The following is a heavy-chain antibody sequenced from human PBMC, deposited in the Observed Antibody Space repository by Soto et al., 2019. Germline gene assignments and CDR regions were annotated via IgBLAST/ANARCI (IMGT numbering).Heavy chain of an antibody. V-gene: IGHV4-4*07. J-gene: IGHJ5*02. CDR1: GGSISSYY. D-gene: IGHD1-7*01. CDR2: IYTSGST. CDR3: ARDIREYNWNYGWFDP. Sequence: SETLSLTCTVSGGSISSYYWSWIRQPAGKRLEWTGRIYTSGSTNYNPSLKSRVTMSIDTSKNQFSLKLSSVTAADTAVYYCARDIREYNWNYGWFDPWGQGTLVTVSS.